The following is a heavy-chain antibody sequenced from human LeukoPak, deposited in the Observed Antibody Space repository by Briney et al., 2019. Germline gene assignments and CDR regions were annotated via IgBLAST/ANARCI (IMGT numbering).Heavy chain of an antibody. CDR1: GYSFTSNY. D-gene: IGHD1-26*01. Sequence: ASVKVSCKASGYSFTSNYIHWVRQAPGQGLEWMGMIYPSDGSTSYAQKFQGRVTVTRDTSISTAYMELSRLRSDDTAVYYCARGGTGGNWFDPWGQGTLVTVSS. J-gene: IGHJ5*02. CDR2: IYPSDGST. CDR3: ARGGTGGNWFDP. V-gene: IGHV1-46*01.